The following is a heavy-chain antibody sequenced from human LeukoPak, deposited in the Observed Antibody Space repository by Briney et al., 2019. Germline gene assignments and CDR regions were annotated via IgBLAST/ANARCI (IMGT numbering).Heavy chain of an antibody. Sequence: SETLSLTCTVSGDSVSSDFYYWGWIRQPPGKGLEWVACLSHRGNTWYNPSLESRVTISVDTSKNRFSLNFNSVTAADTALYWCARHNAPRRVGFDFWGQGVLVTVSS. CDR1: GDSVSSDFYY. V-gene: IGHV4-39*01. J-gene: IGHJ4*02. D-gene: IGHD3-10*01. CDR3: ARHNAPRRVGFDF. CDR2: LSHRGNT.